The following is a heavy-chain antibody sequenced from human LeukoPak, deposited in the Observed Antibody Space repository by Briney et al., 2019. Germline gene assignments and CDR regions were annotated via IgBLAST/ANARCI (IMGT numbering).Heavy chain of an antibody. J-gene: IGHJ4*02. CDR1: GFTCSTYS. CDR3: AKDLSPGVY. Sequence: GGSLRLXCAASGFTCSTYSMSWVRRAPGKGLEWVSAISGSGGSTYYADSVKGRFTISRDNSKNTLYLRMNSLRAEDTAVYYCAKDLSPGVYWGQGTLVTVSS. CDR2: ISGSGGST. V-gene: IGHV3-23*01. D-gene: IGHD2-8*01.